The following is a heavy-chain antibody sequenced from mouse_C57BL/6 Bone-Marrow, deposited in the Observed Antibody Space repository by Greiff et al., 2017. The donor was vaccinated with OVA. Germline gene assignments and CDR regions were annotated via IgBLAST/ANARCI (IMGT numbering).Heavy chain of an antibody. CDR3: ARDGYYASY. CDR1: GYSITSGYY. CDR2: ISYDGSN. J-gene: IGHJ3*01. D-gene: IGHD2-3*01. Sequence: VQLKESGPGLVKPSQSLSLTCSVTGYSITSGYYWNWLRQFPGNKLEWMGYISYDGSNNYNPSLKNRISITRDTSKNQFFLKLNSVTTEDTATYYCARDGYYASYWGQGTLVTVSA. V-gene: IGHV3-6*01.